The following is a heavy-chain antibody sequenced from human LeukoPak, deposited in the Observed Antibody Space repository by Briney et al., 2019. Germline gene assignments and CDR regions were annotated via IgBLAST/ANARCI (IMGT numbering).Heavy chain of an antibody. D-gene: IGHD6-6*01. V-gene: IGHV3-20*01. J-gene: IGHJ3*02. CDR3: ARETGSSARLDI. CDR2: INWNGGST. Sequence: PGGSLRLSCAASGFTFDDYGMSWVRQAPGKGLEWISGINWNGGSTYYVDSVKGRFTISRDNARNSLYLQMNSLRADDTALYHCARETGSSARLDIWGQGTVVTVSS. CDR1: GFTFDDYG.